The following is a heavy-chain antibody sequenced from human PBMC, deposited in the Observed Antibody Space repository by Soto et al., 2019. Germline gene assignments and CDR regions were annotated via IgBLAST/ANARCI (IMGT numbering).Heavy chain of an antibody. Sequence: IYFADSVTGRFTISRDNAKNSLFLQMSGLRVEDTAVYFCARETVSGSLDYWGQGTLVTV. J-gene: IGHJ4*02. CDR2: I. V-gene: IGHV3-48*01. D-gene: IGHD3-10*01. CDR3: ARETVSGSLDY.